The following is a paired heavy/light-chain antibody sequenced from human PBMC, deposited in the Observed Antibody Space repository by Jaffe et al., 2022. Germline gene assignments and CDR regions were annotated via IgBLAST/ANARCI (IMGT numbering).Light chain of an antibody. CDR1: SSNIGNNY. J-gene: IGLJ2*01. Sequence: QSVLTQPPSVSAAPGQKVTISCSGSSSNIGNNYVSWYQQLPGTAPKLLIYDNNKRPSGIPDRFSGSKSGTSATLGITGLQTGDEADYYCGTWDSSLRMVFGGGTKLTVL. V-gene: IGLV1-51*01. CDR2: DNN. CDR3: GTWDSSLRMV.
Heavy chain of an antibody. J-gene: IGHJ5*02. CDR3: ARGRLYYDILTGHDTGGWFDP. Sequence: QVQLQQWGAGLLKPSETLSLTCAVYGGSFSGYYWSWIRQPPGKGLEWIGEINHSGSTNYNPSLKSRVTISVDTSKNQFSLKLSSVTAADTAVYYCARGRLYYDILTGHDTGGWFDPWGQGTLVTVSS. V-gene: IGHV4-34*01. CDR1: GGSFSGYY. CDR2: INHSGST. D-gene: IGHD3-9*01.